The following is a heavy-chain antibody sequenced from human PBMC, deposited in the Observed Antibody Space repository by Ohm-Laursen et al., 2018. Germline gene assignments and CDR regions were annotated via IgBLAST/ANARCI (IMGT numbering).Heavy chain of an antibody. Sequence: GTLSLTCTVSGGSISRYYWSWIRQPAGKGLEWIGRIYTSGTTNYNPSLKSRVTMSVDTSKNQFSLKLSSVTAADTAVYYCARLRWYGGLEYYFDYWGQGTLVTVSS. J-gene: IGHJ4*02. CDR3: ARLRWYGGLEYYFDY. V-gene: IGHV4-4*07. CDR1: GGSISRYY. D-gene: IGHD4-23*01. CDR2: IYTSGTT.